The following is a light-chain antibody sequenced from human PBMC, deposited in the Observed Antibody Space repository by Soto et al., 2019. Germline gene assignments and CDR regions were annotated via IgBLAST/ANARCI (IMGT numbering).Light chain of an antibody. V-gene: IGLV2-8*01. CDR1: SSDVGGYDH. J-gene: IGLJ1*01. Sequence: QSALTQPPSASGSPGQSVTIPCTGTSSDVGGYDHVSWYQQHPGRAPKLMIYEVTKRPEGVPDRFSGSKSGNTASLTVSGLQADNKAYYYCSSDAGNYNYVFGTGTKLTVL. CDR2: EVT. CDR3: SSDAGNYNYV.